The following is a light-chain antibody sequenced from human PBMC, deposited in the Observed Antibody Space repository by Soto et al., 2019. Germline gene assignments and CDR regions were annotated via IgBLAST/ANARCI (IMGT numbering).Light chain of an antibody. J-gene: IGKJ4*01. CDR2: WAS. Sequence: DIVMTQSPDSLAVSLGERATINCKSSQSVLYSSNNKNYLAWYQQKPGQPPKLLIYWASTRESGVPDRFSGSGSGTDFNLTISSLQAEDVAVYFCQQYYSTPITFGGATKV. CDR1: QSVLYSSNNKNY. CDR3: QQYYSTPIT. V-gene: IGKV4-1*01.